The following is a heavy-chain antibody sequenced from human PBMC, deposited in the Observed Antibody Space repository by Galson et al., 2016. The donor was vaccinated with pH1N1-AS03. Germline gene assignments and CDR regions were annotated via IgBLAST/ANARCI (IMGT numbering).Heavy chain of an antibody. D-gene: IGHD6-13*01. CDR1: GFTFSSYG. CDR3: YSSSWDDAFDI. CDR2: ISYDGSNK. V-gene: IGHV3-30*01. J-gene: IGHJ3*02. Sequence: SLRLSCAASGFTFSSYGMHWVRQAPGKGLEWVTFISYDGSNKEYADSVKGRFTISRDNYKNTLYLQMNSLRGEDTAVYYCYSSSWDDAFDIWGQGTMVTVSS.